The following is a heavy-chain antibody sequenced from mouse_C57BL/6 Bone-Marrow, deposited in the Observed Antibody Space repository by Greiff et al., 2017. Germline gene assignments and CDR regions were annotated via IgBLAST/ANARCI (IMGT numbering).Heavy chain of an antibody. V-gene: IGHV1-50*01. CDR2: IDPSDSYT. CDR1: GYTFTSYW. D-gene: IGHD3-3*01. Sequence: QVQLQQPGAELVKPGASVKLSCKASGYTFTSYWMQWVKQRPGQGLEWIGEIDPSDSYTNYNQKFKGKATLTVDTSSSTAYMQLSSLTSADSAVYYCAREGWDWYFDVWGTGTTVTVSS. CDR3: AREGWDWYFDV. J-gene: IGHJ1*03.